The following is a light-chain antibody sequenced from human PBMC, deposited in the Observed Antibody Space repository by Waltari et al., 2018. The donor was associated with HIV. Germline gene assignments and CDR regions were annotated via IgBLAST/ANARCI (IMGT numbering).Light chain of an antibody. CDR2: DSN. J-gene: IGLJ2*01. Sequence: QPVVTLEPSLTVSPGGTVILTCASSAGVVNLGHCPYWFQQRPGQAPKTLIFDSNNQYSWTPARFTGYFSGGKAALTLTGAQPEDDADYYYLLSYDGDVGIGGGTKLTVL. CDR1: AGVVNLGHC. V-gene: IGLV7-46*01. CDR3: LLSYDGDVG.